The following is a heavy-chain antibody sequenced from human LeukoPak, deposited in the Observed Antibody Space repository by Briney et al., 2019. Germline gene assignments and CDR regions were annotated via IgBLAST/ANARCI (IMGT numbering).Heavy chain of an antibody. CDR1: GFTFDDYA. CDR3: ARGSRGWYSGPFDY. Sequence: PGRSLRLSCAASGFTFDDYAMHWVRQAPGKGLEWVAVIWYDGNNKYYADSVKGRFTISRDNSKNTLYLQMNSLRAEDTAVYYCARGSRGWYSGPFDYWGQGTLVTVSS. J-gene: IGHJ4*02. CDR2: IWYDGNNK. V-gene: IGHV3-33*08. D-gene: IGHD6-19*01.